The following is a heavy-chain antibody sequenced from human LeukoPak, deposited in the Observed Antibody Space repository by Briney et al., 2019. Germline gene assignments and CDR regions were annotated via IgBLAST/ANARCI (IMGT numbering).Heavy chain of an antibody. CDR2: ISSSSSDI. D-gene: IGHD4-17*01. J-gene: IGHJ3*02. V-gene: IGHV3-21*01. CDR3: AREDYGDYVEAFDI. Sequence: PGGSLRLSCAASGFTFSSYSMNWVRQAPGKELEWVSSISSSSSDIYYADSVKGRFTISRDNAKHSLYLQMNSLRAEDTAVYYCAREDYGDYVEAFDIWGQGTMVTVSS. CDR1: GFTFSSYS.